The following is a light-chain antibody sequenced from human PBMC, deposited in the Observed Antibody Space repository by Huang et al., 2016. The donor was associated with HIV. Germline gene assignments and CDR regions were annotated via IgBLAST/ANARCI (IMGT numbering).Light chain of an antibody. J-gene: IGKJ4*01. CDR3: QERIQWPRLT. V-gene: IGKV3-11*01. CDR2: RAA. CDR1: QNVTDS. Sequence: EIVLTQSPATLSLSPGERATLSCRASQNVTDSLAWYRQKPGQAPSLLIYRAANRAPGTPARCSGSGSGTDFTLTISSLEPEDFAIYYCQERIQWPRLTFGGGTKVEIK.